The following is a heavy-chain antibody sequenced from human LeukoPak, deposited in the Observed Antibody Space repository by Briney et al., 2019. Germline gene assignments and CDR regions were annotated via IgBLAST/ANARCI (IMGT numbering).Heavy chain of an antibody. CDR2: MNEYSTTI. CDR1: GFPSNSFW. CDR3: ARGGVNPVDH. D-gene: IGHD1-14*01. J-gene: IGHJ4*02. V-gene: IGHV3-74*03. Sequence: PGGSLRLSCAPSGFPSNSFWINWVRQAPGTELVCVSDMNEYSTTITYADSVKGRFTISRDNAKSILYLQMNNLRAEDTAMYFCARGGVNPVDHWGQGTLVTVSS.